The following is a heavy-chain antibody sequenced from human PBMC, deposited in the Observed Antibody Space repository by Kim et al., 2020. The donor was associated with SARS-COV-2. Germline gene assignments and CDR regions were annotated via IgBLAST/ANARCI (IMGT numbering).Heavy chain of an antibody. CDR3: ARDLLQHIEVGAGLPSFYY. J-gene: IGHJ4*02. V-gene: IGHV1-18*01. CDR1: SYSFISYG. Sequence: ASVKVSCKTSSYSFISYGISWVRQAPGQGLEWMGWINGYNGDTNYAQRFQGRVTLTADTHTSTVYMEMRSLRSDDTAVYYCARDLLQHIEVGAGLPSFYYWGQGTLVTL. D-gene: IGHD2-21*02. CDR2: INGYNGDT.